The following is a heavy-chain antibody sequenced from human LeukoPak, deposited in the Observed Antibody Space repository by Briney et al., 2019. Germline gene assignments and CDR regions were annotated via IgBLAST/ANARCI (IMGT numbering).Heavy chain of an antibody. V-gene: IGHV3-7*01. J-gene: IGHJ4*02. Sequence: GGSVRLSCAASGFTFSTFWMNWVRQAPGKGLEWVAEIKQDGSDKNYVDSVKGRFIISRDNAKNSLYLQMNSLRAEDTAVYYCARGYCSGSSCSRSYWGQGTLVTVSS. D-gene: IGHD2-2*01. CDR3: ARGYCSGSSCSRSY. CDR1: GFTFSTFW. CDR2: IKQDGSDK.